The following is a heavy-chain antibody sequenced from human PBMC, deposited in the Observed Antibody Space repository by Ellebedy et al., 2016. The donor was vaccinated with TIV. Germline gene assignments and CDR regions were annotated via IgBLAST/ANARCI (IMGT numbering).Heavy chain of an antibody. D-gene: IGHD2-15*01. CDR2: TSYDEATK. CDR1: KFAFSQFA. CDR3: AREVYGIGWSEADL. Sequence: GESLKISCVASKFAFSQFAMHWVRQAPGQGPEWVAETSYDEATKWYADSVKGRFTISRDNSKSTLFLQMNSLRVEDTAIYYCAREVYGIGWSEADLWGLGTLVTVSS. V-gene: IGHV3-30*07. J-gene: IGHJ5*02.